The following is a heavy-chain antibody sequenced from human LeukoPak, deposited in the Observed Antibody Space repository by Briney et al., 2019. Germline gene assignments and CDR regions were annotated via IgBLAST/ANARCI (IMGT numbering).Heavy chain of an antibody. D-gene: IGHD3-10*01. J-gene: IGHJ4*02. CDR2: IKQDGSEK. CDR3: ARDGEVFDY. CDR1: GFTFSSYW. Sequence: PGGSLRLSCAAPGFTFSSYWMSWVRQAPGKGLEWVANIKQDGSEKYYVDSVKGRFTISRDNAKNSLYLQMNSLRAEDTAVYYCARDGEVFDYWGQGTLVTVSS. V-gene: IGHV3-7*01.